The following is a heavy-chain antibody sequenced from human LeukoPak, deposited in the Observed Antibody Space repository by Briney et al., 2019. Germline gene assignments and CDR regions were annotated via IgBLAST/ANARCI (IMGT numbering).Heavy chain of an antibody. D-gene: IGHD3-22*01. V-gene: IGHV3-53*01. CDR1: GLTVSSNY. Sequence: GGSLRLSCAASGLTVSSNYMSWVRQAPGKGLEWVSVIYSDGSAYYADSVKGRFTISRDNAKNSLYLQMNSLRAEDTAVYYCARDKGDYDSSGSLFVFGGQGTLVTVSS. CDR3: ARDKGDYDSSGSLFVF. CDR2: IYSDGSA. J-gene: IGHJ4*02.